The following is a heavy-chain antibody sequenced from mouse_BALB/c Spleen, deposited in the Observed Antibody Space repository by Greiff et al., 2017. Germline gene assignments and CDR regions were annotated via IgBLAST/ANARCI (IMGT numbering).Heavy chain of an antibody. CDR3: ARRGSTSTVVATEGVFNY. D-gene: IGHD1-1*01. CDR2: IHPSDSET. Sequence: QVQLQQPGAELVRPGASVKLSCKASGYSFTSYWMNWVKQRPGQGLEWIGMIHPSDSETRLNQKFKDKATLTVDKSSSTAYMQLSSPTSEDSAVYYSARRGSTSTVVATEGVFNYWGQGTTLTVSS. V-gene: IGHV1-61*01. CDR1: GYSFTSYW. J-gene: IGHJ2*01.